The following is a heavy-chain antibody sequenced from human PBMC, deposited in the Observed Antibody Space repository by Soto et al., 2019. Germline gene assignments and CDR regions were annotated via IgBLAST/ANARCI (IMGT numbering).Heavy chain of an antibody. V-gene: IGHV3-30*18. Sequence: QVQLVESGGGVVQPGRSLRLSCAASGFTFSSYGMHWVRQAPGKGLEWVAVISYDGSNKYYADSVKGRFTISRDNSKNTLDLQMNSLRAEDTAVYYCAKSRSIQVWVHDAFDIWGQGKMVTVSS. CDR3: AKSRSIQVWVHDAFDI. J-gene: IGHJ3*02. CDR2: ISYDGSNK. D-gene: IGHD5-18*01. CDR1: GFTFSSYG.